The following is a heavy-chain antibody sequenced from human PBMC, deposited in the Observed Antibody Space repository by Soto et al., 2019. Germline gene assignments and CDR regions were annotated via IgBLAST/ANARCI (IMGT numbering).Heavy chain of an antibody. Sequence: QVQLQQWGAGLVKPSETLSLSCAVYGQSFSGHSWAWIRQPPGKGLEWIGEINESGSTYYNPSLKSRVTISPDPSKHQFSPKLSSVSAADTAAYFCARGAGIVALPGELEDVNYDYWGQGTLVNVSS. D-gene: IGHD1-1*01. CDR3: ARGAGIVALPGELEDVNYDY. J-gene: IGHJ4*02. CDR2: INESGST. CDR1: GQSFSGHS. V-gene: IGHV4-34*01.